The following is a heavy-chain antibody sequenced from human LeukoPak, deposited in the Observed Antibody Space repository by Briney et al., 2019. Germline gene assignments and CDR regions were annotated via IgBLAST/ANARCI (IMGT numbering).Heavy chain of an antibody. J-gene: IGHJ3*02. CDR1: GFTFDDYG. CDR3: ARREAISVAALNDAFDI. CDR2: INRNGGST. Sequence: PGGSLRLSCAASGFTFDDYGMSWVRQAPGKGLEWVSSINRNGGSTGYTDSVKGRFTISRDNAKNSLYLQMNSLRAEDTALYYCARREAISVAALNDAFDIWGQGTMVTVSS. D-gene: IGHD6-6*01. V-gene: IGHV3-20*04.